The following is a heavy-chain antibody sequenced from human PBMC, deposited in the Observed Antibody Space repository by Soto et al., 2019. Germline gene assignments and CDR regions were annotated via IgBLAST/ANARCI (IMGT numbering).Heavy chain of an antibody. V-gene: IGHV4-39*01. J-gene: IGHJ4*02. CDR2: IYYSGST. CDR1: GGSFSSYY. D-gene: IGHD3-3*01. CDR3: ARASYYDFWSGYYHFDY. Sequence: SETLSLTCAVYGGSFSSYYWGWIRQPPGKGLEWIGSIYYSGSTYYNPSLKSRVTISVDTSKNQFSLKLSSVTAADTAVYYCARASYYDFWSGYYHFDYWGQGTLVTVSS.